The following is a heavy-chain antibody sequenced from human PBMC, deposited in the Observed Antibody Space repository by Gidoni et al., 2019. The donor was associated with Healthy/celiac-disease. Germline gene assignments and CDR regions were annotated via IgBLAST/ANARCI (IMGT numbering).Heavy chain of an antibody. D-gene: IGHD2-2*01. J-gene: IGHJ5*02. CDR1: GGSSIRYY. V-gene: IGHV4-34*01. CDR3: ARGLVVVPAASGWFDP. Sequence: QVQLPQCGSALLKPSDTLSLTSAVHGGSSIRYYWSWIRQPPGKGLEWIGEINHSGSTNYNPSLKSRVTISVDTSKNQFSLKLSSVTAADTAVYYCARGLVVVPAASGWFDPWGQGTLVTVSS. CDR2: INHSGST.